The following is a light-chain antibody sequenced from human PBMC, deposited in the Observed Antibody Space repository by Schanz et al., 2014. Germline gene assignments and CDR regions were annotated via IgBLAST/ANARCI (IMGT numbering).Light chain of an antibody. CDR2: DVT. Sequence: QSALTQPASVSGSPGQSITISCTGTSSDVGGYNYVSWYQHHPGKAPRLMIYDVTNRPSGVSNHFSGSKSGNTASLTISGLQAEDEADYHCSSHTAITTAVVFGGGTKLTVL. CDR1: SSDVGGYNY. V-gene: IGLV2-14*03. J-gene: IGLJ2*01. CDR3: SSHTAITTAVV.